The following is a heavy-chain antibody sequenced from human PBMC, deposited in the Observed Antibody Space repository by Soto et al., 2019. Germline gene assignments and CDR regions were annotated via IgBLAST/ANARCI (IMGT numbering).Heavy chain of an antibody. J-gene: IGHJ4*02. V-gene: IGHV1-69*13. CDR3: ARVKSHGYGDYRYFDY. D-gene: IGHD4-17*01. CDR2: TIPIFGTA. CDR1: GGTFSSYA. Sequence: GASVKVSCKASGGTFSSYAISWVRQAPGQGLEWMGGTIPIFGTANYAQKFQGRVTITAGESTSTAYMELSSLRSEDTAVYYCARVKSHGYGDYRYFDYWGQGTVVTVSS.